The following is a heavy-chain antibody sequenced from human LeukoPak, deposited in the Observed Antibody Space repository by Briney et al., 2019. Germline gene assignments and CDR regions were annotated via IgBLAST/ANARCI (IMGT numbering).Heavy chain of an antibody. V-gene: IGHV4-4*02. CDR3: ARGTLYRGWSYYLDF. CDR1: GDSTISTNW. D-gene: IGHD6-19*01. Sequence: SETLSLTCAVSGDSTISTNWWSWVRQPPGKGLELIGEIYHTGSTNYNPSLQSRVTISIDKSKNHFSLRLRSVTAADTAMYYCARGTLYRGWSYYLDFWGQGSQVTVSS. CDR2: IYHTGST. J-gene: IGHJ4*02.